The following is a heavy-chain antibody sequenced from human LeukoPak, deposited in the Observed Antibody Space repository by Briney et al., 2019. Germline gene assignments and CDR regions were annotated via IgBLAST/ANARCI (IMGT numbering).Heavy chain of an antibody. J-gene: IGHJ3*02. V-gene: IGHV4-31*03. Sequence: SETLSLTCTVSGGSVSSGSYYWSWIRQHPGKGLEWIGYIYYSGSTYYNPSLKSRVTISVDTSKNQFSLKLSSVTAADTAVYYCARDSTYEKYAFDIWGQGTMVTVSS. D-gene: IGHD3-22*01. CDR1: GGSVSSGSYY. CDR3: ARDSTYEKYAFDI. CDR2: IYYSGST.